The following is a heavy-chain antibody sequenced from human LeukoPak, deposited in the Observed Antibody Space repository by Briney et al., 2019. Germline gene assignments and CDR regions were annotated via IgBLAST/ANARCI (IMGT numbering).Heavy chain of an antibody. CDR2: INHSGST. CDR3: ARGTVPNAFDI. CDR1: GGSFSGYY. J-gene: IGHJ3*02. V-gene: IGHV4-34*01. D-gene: IGHD4-11*01. Sequence: KPSETLSLTCAVYGGSFSGYYWSWIRQPPGKGLEWIGEINHSGSTNYNPSLKSRVTISVDTSKNQFSLKLSSVTAADTAVYFCARGTVPNAFDIWGQGTMVTVS.